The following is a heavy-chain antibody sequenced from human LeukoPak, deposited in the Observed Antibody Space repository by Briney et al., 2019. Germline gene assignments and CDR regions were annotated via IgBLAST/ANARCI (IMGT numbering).Heavy chain of an antibody. CDR3: AKEQLVQSDAFDI. Sequence: GGSLRLSCAASGFTFSSYGMHWVRQAPGKGLEWVANIKQDGSEKYYVDSVKGRFTISRDNAKNSLYLQMNSLRAEDTAVYYCAKEQLVQSDAFDIWGQGTMVTVSS. D-gene: IGHD6-13*01. V-gene: IGHV3-7*01. CDR1: GFTFSSYG. CDR2: IKQDGSEK. J-gene: IGHJ3*02.